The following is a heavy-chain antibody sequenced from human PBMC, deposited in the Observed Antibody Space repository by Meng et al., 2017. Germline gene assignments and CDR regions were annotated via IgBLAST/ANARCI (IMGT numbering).Heavy chain of an antibody. CDR1: GDTLTGYY. Sequence: EEPGAEVTKPGPARNVSCKASGDTLTGYYMHWVRQAPGQGLEWMGRINPNRGGTNYAQKFQGRVTMTRDTSISTAYMELSRLRSDDTAVYYCARDYGSGRIILHFDYWGQGTLVTVSS. CDR2: INPNRGGT. D-gene: IGHD3-10*01. V-gene: IGHV1-2*06. J-gene: IGHJ4*02. CDR3: ARDYGSGRIILHFDY.